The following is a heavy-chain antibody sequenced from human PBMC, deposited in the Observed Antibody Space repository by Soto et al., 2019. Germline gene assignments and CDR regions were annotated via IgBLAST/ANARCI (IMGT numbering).Heavy chain of an antibody. Sequence: SETLSLTCTVSGGSISSYYWSWIRQPPGKGLEWIGYIYDSGSTNYNPSLKSRVTISVDTSKNQFSLKLSSVTAADTAVYYCARGMATFDYWGQGTLVTVSS. D-gene: IGHD5-12*01. CDR2: IYDSGST. CDR1: GGSISSYY. V-gene: IGHV4-59*01. J-gene: IGHJ4*02. CDR3: ARGMATFDY.